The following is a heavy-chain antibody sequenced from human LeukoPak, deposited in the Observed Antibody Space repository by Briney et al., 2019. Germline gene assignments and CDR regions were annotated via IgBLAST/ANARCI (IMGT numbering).Heavy chain of an antibody. J-gene: IGHJ4*01. D-gene: IGHD3-10*01. V-gene: IGHV1-46*01. CDR3: ARAPSPYGSVDY. CDR1: GYTFTSYY. Sequence: ASVKVSCKASGYTFTSYYMHWVRQAPGQGLEWMGIINPSGGSTSYAQKFQGRVTMTRDTSTSTVYMELSSLRSKDTAVYYCARAPSPYGSVDYWGQGTLVTVSS. CDR2: INPSGGST.